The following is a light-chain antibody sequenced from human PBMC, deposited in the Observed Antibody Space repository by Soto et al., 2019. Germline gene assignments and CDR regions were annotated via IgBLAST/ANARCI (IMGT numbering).Light chain of an antibody. J-gene: IGLJ1*01. V-gene: IGLV2-11*01. CDR2: DVS. Sequence: QSALTQPRSVSGSPGQSVTISCTGTSSDIGYYNYVSWYQQYPGKAPKLIIYDVSKRPSGVPDRFSGSKSGNTASLTISGLQAEDEADYYCCSSAGSYIFYVFGTGTKLTVL. CDR1: SSDIGYYNY. CDR3: CSSAGSYIFYV.